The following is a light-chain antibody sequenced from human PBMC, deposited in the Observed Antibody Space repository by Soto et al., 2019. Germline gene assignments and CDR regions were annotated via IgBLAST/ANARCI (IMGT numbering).Light chain of an antibody. J-gene: IGKJ3*01. V-gene: IGKV1-5*03. CDR2: WAS. CDR1: QSISTW. CDR3: QHYTTYSGT. Sequence: DIHMTQSPATLSASVGDRVTITCRASQSISTWLAWYQQKPGKAPKLLIYWASSLESGVPSRFSGSGSGTEFTLTISSLPPDDFATYYCQHYTTYSGTFGPGTQVDIK.